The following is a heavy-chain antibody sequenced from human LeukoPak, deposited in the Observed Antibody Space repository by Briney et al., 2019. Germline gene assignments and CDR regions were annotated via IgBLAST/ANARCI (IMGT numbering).Heavy chain of an antibody. D-gene: IGHD2-2*01. CDR1: GFTFSSYG. CDR2: IWYDGSNK. Sequence: GGSLRLSCAASGFTFSSYGMHWVRQAPGKGLEWVAVIWYDGSNKYYADSVKGRFTISRDNSKNTLYLQMNSLRAEDTAVYYCARDGDCSSTSCYVEPPDYWGQGTLVTVSS. J-gene: IGHJ4*02. V-gene: IGHV3-33*01. CDR3: ARDGDCSSTSCYVEPPDY.